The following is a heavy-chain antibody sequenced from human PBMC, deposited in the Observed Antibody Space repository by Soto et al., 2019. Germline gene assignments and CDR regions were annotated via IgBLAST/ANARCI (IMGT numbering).Heavy chain of an antibody. D-gene: IGHD4-17*01. J-gene: IGHJ4*02. V-gene: IGHV3-23*01. Sequence: EVQLLESGGGLVQPGGSLSLSCAASGFTCSSYAMSCVRQAPGKGLEWVSAISGSGGSTYYADSVKGRFTISRDNSNNTLYLQMNSRRAEDTAVYDGAKRTGYGDYVFDYWGQGTLVTVSS. CDR1: GFTCSSYA. CDR2: ISGSGGST. CDR3: AKRTGYGDYVFDY.